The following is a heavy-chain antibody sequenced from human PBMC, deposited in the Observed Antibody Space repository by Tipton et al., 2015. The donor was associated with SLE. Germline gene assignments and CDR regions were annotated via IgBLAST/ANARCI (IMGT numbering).Heavy chain of an antibody. CDR2: INPNSGGT. CDR3: ARSKDYSTSDYYYYMDV. J-gene: IGHJ6*03. CDR1: GYTFTGYY. Sequence: QLVQSGAEVKKPGASVKVSCKASGYTFTGYYMHWVRQAPGQGLEWMGWINPNSGGTNYAQKFQGRVTMTGDTSISTAYMELRSLRSDDTAVYYCARSKDYSTSDYYYYMDVWGKGTTVTVSS. D-gene: IGHD6-13*01. V-gene: IGHV1-2*02.